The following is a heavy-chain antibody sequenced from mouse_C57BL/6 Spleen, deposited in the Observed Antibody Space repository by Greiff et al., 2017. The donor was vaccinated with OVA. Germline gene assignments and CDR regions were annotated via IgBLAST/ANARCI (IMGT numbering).Heavy chain of an antibody. Sequence: VQRVESGPELVKPGASVKLSCKASGSAFSSSWMNWVKQRPGKGLEWIGRIYPGDGDTNYNGKFKGKATLTADKSSRTAYMQLSSLTSEDSAVYFCARSATTVVAHWYFDVWGTGTTVTVSS. CDR1: GSAFSSSW. V-gene: IGHV1-82*01. D-gene: IGHD1-1*01. CDR2: IYPGDGDT. CDR3: ARSATTVVAHWYFDV. J-gene: IGHJ1*03.